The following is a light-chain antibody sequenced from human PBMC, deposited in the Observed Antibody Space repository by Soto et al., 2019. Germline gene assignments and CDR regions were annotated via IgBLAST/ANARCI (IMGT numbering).Light chain of an antibody. CDR2: EVT. Sequence: QSALTQPASVSGSPGQSITISCTGTSSDVGAYDFVSWYQHSPGKAPKLMIYEVTIRPSGVSDRFSGSKSGNTASLTVSGLQAEDEADYYCSSYTGGNPSYVFGTGTKLTVL. CDR3: SSYTGGNPSYV. V-gene: IGLV2-14*01. CDR1: SSDVGAYDF. J-gene: IGLJ1*01.